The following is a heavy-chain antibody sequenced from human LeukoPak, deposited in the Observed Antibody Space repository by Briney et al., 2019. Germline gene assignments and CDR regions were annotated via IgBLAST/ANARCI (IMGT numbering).Heavy chain of an antibody. CDR3: ARKYGDYVDYFDY. J-gene: IGHJ4*02. V-gene: IGHV4-4*07. CDR2: IYTSGST. CDR1: GGSISTYD. D-gene: IGHD4-17*01. Sequence: SETLSLTCTVSGGSISTYDWSWIRQPAGKGLEWIGRIYTSGSTNYNPSLKSRVTMSVDTSKNQFSLKLSSVTAADTAVYYCARKYGDYVDYFDYWGQGTLVTVSS.